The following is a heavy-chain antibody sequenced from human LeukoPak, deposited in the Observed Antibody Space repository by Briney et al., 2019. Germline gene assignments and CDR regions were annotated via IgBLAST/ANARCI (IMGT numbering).Heavy chain of an antibody. V-gene: IGHV1-46*01. J-gene: IGHJ5*02. CDR1: GYTFTGYY. D-gene: IGHD3-3*01. Sequence: ASVKVSCKASGYTFTGYYIHWVRQAPGQGLEWMGIINPSDGSTNYARKLQGRVTMTRDMSTSTVYMELSSLRSEDTAVYYCARGGITIFGVGETNWFDPWGQGTLVTVSS. CDR3: ARGGITIFGVGETNWFDP. CDR2: INPSDGST.